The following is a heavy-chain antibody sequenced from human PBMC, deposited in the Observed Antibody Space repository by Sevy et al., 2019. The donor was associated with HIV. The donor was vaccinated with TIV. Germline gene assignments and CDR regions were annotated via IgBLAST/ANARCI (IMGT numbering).Heavy chain of an antibody. D-gene: IGHD3-10*01. Sequence: GGSLRLSCAASGFTFSSYGMHWVRQAPGKGLEWVAFIRYDGSNKYHADSVKGRFTISRDNSKNTLYLQMNSLRAEDTAVYYCAKDGPFGTSYYYYGMDVWGQGTTVTVSS. V-gene: IGHV3-30*02. CDR3: AKDGPFGTSYYYYGMDV. CDR2: IRYDGSNK. CDR1: GFTFSSYG. J-gene: IGHJ6*02.